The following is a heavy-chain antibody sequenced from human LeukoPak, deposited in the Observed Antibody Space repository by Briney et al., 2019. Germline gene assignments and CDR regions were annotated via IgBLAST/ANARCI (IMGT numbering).Heavy chain of an antibody. CDR3: TRETMSDAADY. J-gene: IGHJ4*02. Sequence: GSLRLSCAASGFHFGDYAMSWFRAAPGKGLEWVGFIRSKAYGGTTEYAASVKGRFTISRDDSKSIVYLQMNSLKTEDTAVYYCTRETMSDAADYWGQGTLVTVSS. CDR2: IRSKAYGGTT. D-gene: IGHD3-10*02. V-gene: IGHV3-49*03. CDR1: GFHFGDYA.